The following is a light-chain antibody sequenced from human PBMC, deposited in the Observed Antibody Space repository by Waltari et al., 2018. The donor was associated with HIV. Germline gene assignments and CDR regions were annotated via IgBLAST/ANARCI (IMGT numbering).Light chain of an antibody. CDR2: EVS. J-gene: IGLJ2*01. CDR3: CSYAGSSTWV. V-gene: IGLV2-23*02. CDR1: SSDVGSYNL. Sequence: QSALTQPASVSGSPGQSITISCTGTSSDVGSYNLVSWYQQHPNKAPQLIIYEVSKRPSGVSNRFSGSKSGNTASLTISGLQAEDEADYYCCSYAGSSTWVFGGGTKLTVL.